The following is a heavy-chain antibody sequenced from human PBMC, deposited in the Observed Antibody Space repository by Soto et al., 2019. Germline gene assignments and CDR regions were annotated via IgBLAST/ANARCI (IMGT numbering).Heavy chain of an antibody. CDR2: ISAYNGNT. CDR3: AVKLEQRYYYYYGMDF. D-gene: IGHD1-1*01. CDR1: GYTFTSYG. J-gene: IGHJ6*02. V-gene: IGHV1-18*01. Sequence: QVQLVQSGAEVKKPGASVKVSCKASGYTFTSYGISWVRQAPGQGLEWMGWISAYNGNTNYAQKLQGRVTMTTDTSTSTAYMELRSLRSDDTAVYYCAVKLEQRYYYYYGMDFWGQGTTVTVSS.